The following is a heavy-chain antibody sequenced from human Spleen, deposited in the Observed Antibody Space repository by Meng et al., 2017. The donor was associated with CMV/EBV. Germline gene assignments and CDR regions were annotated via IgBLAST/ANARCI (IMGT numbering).Heavy chain of an antibody. J-gene: IGHJ6*02. CDR1: GFTFSSYA. V-gene: IGHV3-30*04. CDR3: ARDRYYDILTGYYKAYYYYGMDV. Sequence: GESLKISCAASGFTFSSYALHWVRQAPGKGLEWVAVISYDGSNDYYADSVKGRFTISRDNSKNTLYLQMNSLRAEDTAVYYCARDRYYDILTGYYKAYYYYGMDVWGQGTTVTVSS. D-gene: IGHD3-9*01. CDR2: ISYDGSND.